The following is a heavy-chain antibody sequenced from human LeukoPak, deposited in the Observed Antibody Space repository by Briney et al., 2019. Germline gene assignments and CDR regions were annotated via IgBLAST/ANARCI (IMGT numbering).Heavy chain of an antibody. CDR2: IIPILGIA. D-gene: IGHD3-22*01. J-gene: IGHJ1*01. V-gene: IGHV1-69*04. CDR3: EDYDYYDSRPKYFQH. CDR1: GGTFSSYA. Sequence: ASVKVSCKASGGTFSSYAISWVRQAPGQGLEWMGRIIPILGIANYAQKFQGRVTITADKSTSTAYMELSSLRSEDTAVYYCEDYDYYDSRPKYFQHWGQGTLVTVSS.